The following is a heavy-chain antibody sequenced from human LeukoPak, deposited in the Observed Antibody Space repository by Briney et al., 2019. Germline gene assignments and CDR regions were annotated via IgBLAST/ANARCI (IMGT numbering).Heavy chain of an antibody. V-gene: IGHV4-59*02. J-gene: IGHJ4*02. Sequence: SETLSLTCTVSGDSVSSYYWSWIRQPPGKGLEWIGYIYYSGSTNYNPSLKSRVTISVDTSKNQFSLKLSSVTAADTAVYYCARGRGLVPYYFDYWGQGTLVTVSS. CDR2: IYYSGST. CDR3: ARGRGLVPYYFDY. D-gene: IGHD3/OR15-3a*01. CDR1: GDSVSSYY.